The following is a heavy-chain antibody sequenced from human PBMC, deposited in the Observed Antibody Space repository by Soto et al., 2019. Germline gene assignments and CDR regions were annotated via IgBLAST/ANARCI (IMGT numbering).Heavy chain of an antibody. CDR1: GGSISSGGYY. Sequence: QVQLQESGPGLVKPSQTLSLTCTVSGGSISSGGYYWSWIRQHPGKGLEWIGYIYYSGSTYYNPSLNRRVTLSVDTSKNQFSLKLSSVTAADTAVYYCARGGRRSPGMDVWGQGTTVTVSS. CDR3: ARGGRRSPGMDV. V-gene: IGHV4-31*03. CDR2: IYYSGST. J-gene: IGHJ6*02.